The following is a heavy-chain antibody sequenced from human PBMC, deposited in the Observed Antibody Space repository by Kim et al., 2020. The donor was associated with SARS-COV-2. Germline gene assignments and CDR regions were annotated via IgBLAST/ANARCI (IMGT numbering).Heavy chain of an antibody. D-gene: IGHD3-10*01. Sequence: SETLSLTCTVSGASISSSYWSWIRQPPGKGLELVGYIYHSGNTIYNPSLKSRVYISVDTSKNQFSLKLNSVTAADTAVYFCTSGSGSDTSKFDYWGQGSLVTVSS. CDR3: TSGSGSDTSKFDY. CDR1: GASISSSY. CDR2: IYHSGNT. J-gene: IGHJ4*02. V-gene: IGHV4-59*13.